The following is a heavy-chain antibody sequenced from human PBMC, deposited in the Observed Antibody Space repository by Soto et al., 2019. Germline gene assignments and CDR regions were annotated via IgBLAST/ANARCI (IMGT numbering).Heavy chain of an antibody. V-gene: IGHV3-33*01. CDR3: ARDPGSSWYYFDY. CDR2: ICYDGSDK. D-gene: IGHD6-13*01. Sequence: QVQLVESGGGVVQPGRSLRLSCAASGFTFSNYGMHWVRQAPGKGLEWVAVICYDGSDKYYADSVEGRFTISRDNSRNTFYLQMNGLRAEDTAVYYCARDPGSSWYYFDYWGQGTLVTVSS. J-gene: IGHJ4*02. CDR1: GFTFSNYG.